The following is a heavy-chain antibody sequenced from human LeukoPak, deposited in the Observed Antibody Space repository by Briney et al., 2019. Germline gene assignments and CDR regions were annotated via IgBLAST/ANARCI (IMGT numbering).Heavy chain of an antibody. CDR1: GYTFTSYG. V-gene: IGHV1-18*01. J-gene: IGHJ4*02. Sequence: GASVKVSCKASGYTFTSYGISWVRQAPGQGLEWMGWISAYNGNTNYAQKLQGRVTMTTDTSTSTAYMELRSLRSDATAVYYCARKLSRRDYGALDFDYWGQGTLVTVSS. CDR2: ISAYNGNT. CDR3: ARKLSRRDYGALDFDY. D-gene: IGHD4-17*01.